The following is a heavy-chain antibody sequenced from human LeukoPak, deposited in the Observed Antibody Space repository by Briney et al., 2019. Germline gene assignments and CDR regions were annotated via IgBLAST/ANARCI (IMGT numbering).Heavy chain of an antibody. CDR1: GYTFTGYY. CDR2: INPNSGGT. J-gene: IGHJ3*02. Sequence: ASVKVSCKASGYTFTGYYMHWVRQAPGQGLEWMGWINPNSGGTNYAQKFQGRVTMTRDTSISTAYMELSRLRSDDTAVYYCAREIVVVPAAVHDAFDIWGQGTMVTVSS. CDR3: AREIVVVPAAVHDAFDI. V-gene: IGHV1-2*02. D-gene: IGHD2-2*01.